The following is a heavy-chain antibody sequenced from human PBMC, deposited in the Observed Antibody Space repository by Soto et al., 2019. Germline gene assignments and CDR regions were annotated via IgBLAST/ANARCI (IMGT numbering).Heavy chain of an antibody. CDR2: ISYDGSNK. Sequence: QVQLVESGGGVVQPGRSLRLSCAASGFTFSSYAMHWVRQAPGKGLEWVAVISYDGSNKYYADSVKGRFTISRDNSKNTLYLQMNSLRAEDTAVYYCARERVVAVAGLDYWGQGTLVTVSS. CDR1: GFTFSSYA. V-gene: IGHV3-30-3*01. J-gene: IGHJ4*02. D-gene: IGHD6-19*01. CDR3: ARERVVAVAGLDY.